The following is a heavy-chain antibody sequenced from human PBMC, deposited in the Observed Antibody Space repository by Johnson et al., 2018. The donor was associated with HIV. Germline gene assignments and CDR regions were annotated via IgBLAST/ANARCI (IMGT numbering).Heavy chain of an antibody. CDR1: GFRFDSHA. J-gene: IGHJ3*01. V-gene: IGHV3-23*04. CDR2: IRYSGSST. D-gene: IGHD3-22*01. Sequence: EVQLVESGGGLVQPGGSLRLSCAATGFRFDSHAINWVRQAPGKGLQWVSAIRYSGSSTYYADSVKGRFTISRDNSMSSVYLHMINLRADDTALYYCAREISRYYYDYAAFDLWGQGTTVTVSS. CDR3: AREISRYYYDYAAFDL.